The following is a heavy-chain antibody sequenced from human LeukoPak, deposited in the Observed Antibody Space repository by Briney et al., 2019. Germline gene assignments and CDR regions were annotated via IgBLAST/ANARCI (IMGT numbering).Heavy chain of an antibody. Sequence: SETLSLTCAVYGGPFSGYYWSWIRQSPGKGLEWIGEINQSGSTTYKPSLKGRVTISVGTSKTPFSLKLSSVTAAGTAVYYCARGKEYCGGDCFSSWYFDLWGRGTLVTVSS. CDR3: ARGKEYCGGDCFSSWYFDL. V-gene: IGHV4-34*01. CDR1: GGPFSGYY. CDR2: INQSGST. J-gene: IGHJ2*01. D-gene: IGHD2-21*02.